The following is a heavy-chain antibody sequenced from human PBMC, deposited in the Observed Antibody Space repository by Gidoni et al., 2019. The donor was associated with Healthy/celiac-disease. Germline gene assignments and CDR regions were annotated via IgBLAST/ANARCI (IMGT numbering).Heavy chain of an antibody. CDR3: ARGSTYYDFWSGYSEYWFDP. J-gene: IGHJ5*02. D-gene: IGHD3-3*01. CDR1: GFTVSSNY. V-gene: IGHV3-53*01. Sequence: EAQLVASGGGLIQPGGSRRPSCAASGFTVSSNYMSWVRQAPGKGLEWVSVIYSGGSTYYADSVKGRFTISRDNSKNTLYLQMNSLRAEDTAVYYCARGSTYYDFWSGYSEYWFDPWGQGTLVTVSS. CDR2: IYSGGST.